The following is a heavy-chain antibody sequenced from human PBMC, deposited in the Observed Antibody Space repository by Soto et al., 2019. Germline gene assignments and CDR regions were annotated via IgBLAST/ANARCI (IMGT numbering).Heavy chain of an antibody. D-gene: IGHD2-2*01. CDR2: ISSSSGYI. Sequence: EVQLVESGGGLVKPGGSLRLSCAASGFTFSSYSMNWVRQAPGKGLEWVSSISSSSGYIYYADSVKGRFTISRDNAKKSLYLQINSLRAEDTAVYYCARVKLGYCISTSCYHDYWGQGTLVTVSS. V-gene: IGHV3-21*01. J-gene: IGHJ4*02. CDR1: GFTFSSYS. CDR3: ARVKLGYCISTSCYHDY.